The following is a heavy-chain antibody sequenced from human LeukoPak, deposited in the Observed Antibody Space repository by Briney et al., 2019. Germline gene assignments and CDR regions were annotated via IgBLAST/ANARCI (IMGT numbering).Heavy chain of an antibody. CDR1: GFTFRSYG. CDR3: AKSYRSTSLDY. V-gene: IGHV3-23*01. J-gene: IGHJ4*02. CDR2: LSGSGGST. D-gene: IGHD2-2*01. Sequence: GGSLRLSCAASGFTFRSYGMSWVRQAPGKGLEWVSALSGSGGSTYYADSVKGRFTISRDNSRNTLYLQMNSLRAGDTAVYYCAKSYRSTSLDYWGQGTLVTVSS.